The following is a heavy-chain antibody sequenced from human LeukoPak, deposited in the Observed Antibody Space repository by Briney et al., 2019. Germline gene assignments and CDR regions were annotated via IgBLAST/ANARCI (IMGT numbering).Heavy chain of an antibody. CDR2: INHSGST. CDR3: ARDLGYCSGGSCYKGHNWFDP. Sequence: SETLSLTCAVYGGSFSGYYWSWIRQPPGKGLEWIGEINHSGSTNYSPSLKSRVTISVDTSKNQFSLKLSSVTAADTAVYYCARDLGYCSGGSCYKGHNWFDPWGQGTLVTVSS. CDR1: GGSFSGYY. D-gene: IGHD2-15*01. V-gene: IGHV4-34*01. J-gene: IGHJ5*02.